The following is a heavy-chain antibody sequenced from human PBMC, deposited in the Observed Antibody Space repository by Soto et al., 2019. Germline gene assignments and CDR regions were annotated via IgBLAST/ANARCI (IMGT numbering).Heavy chain of an antibody. J-gene: IGHJ6*02. CDR1: GGTFSSYA. V-gene: IGHV1-69*01. CDR2: IIPIFGTA. D-gene: IGHD3-3*01. CDR3: ARGGKDLGLLWHCMDV. Sequence: QVQLVQSGAEVKKPGSSVKVSCKASGGTFSSYAISWVRQAPGQGLEWMGGIIPIFGTANYAQKFQGRVTITADESTSTAYMGLSSLRSEDTAVYYCARGGKDLGLLWHCMDVWGQGTTVTVSS.